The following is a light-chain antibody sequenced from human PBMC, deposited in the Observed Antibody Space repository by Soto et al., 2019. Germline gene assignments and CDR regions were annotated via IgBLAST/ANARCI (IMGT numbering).Light chain of an antibody. CDR1: SSDVGGYNY. CDR2: EVS. V-gene: IGLV2-14*01. J-gene: IGLJ1*01. Sequence: QFALTQPASVSGSPGQSITISCTGTSSDVGGYNYVSWYQQHPGKAPRLMIFEVSNRPSGVSNRFSGSKSGNSASLTISGLQAEDEADYYCSSYTSSSTVVFGTGTKVTVL. CDR3: SSYTSSSTVV.